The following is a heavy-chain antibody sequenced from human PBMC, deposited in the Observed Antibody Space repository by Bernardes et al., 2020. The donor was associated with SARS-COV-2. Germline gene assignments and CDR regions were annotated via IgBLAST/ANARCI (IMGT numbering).Heavy chain of an antibody. CDR3: ARLCSTTSCYVGFDY. CDR2: IYPSDSNT. J-gene: IGHJ4*02. V-gene: IGHV5-51*01. D-gene: IGHD2-2*01. CDR1: GYIFSSYY. Sequence: GESLKISCRASGYIFSSYYIAWVRQMPGKGLEWVGIIYPSDSNTRYSPSFQGQVTIPADKSISTAYLKWSSLKASDTAMYYCARLCSTTSCYVGFDYWGQGTLVTVSS.